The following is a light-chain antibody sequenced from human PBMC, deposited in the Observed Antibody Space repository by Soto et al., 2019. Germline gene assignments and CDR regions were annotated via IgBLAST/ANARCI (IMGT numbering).Light chain of an antibody. CDR2: DAS. J-gene: IGKJ2*01. CDR1: QSVSDY. CDR3: EQRSIWPLYT. V-gene: IGKV3-11*01. Sequence: EIVLTQSPATLSLSPGERATLSCRARQSVSDYLAWYQQKPGQAPRLLIYDASNRATGIPARFSGSGFGTDFTLTISSLEPEDFAVYYCEQRSIWPLYTFGQGTKVDIK.